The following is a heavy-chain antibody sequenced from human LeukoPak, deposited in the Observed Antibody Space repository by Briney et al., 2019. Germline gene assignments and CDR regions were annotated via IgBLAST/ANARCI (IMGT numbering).Heavy chain of an antibody. CDR2: ISYDGSNK. Sequence: GRSLRLSCAASGFTFSSYAMHWVRQAPGKGQEWVAVISYDGSNKYYADSVKGRFTISRDNSKNTLYLQMNSLRAEDTAVYYCANSGYSYGFDYWGQGTLVTVSS. CDR1: GFTFSSYA. CDR3: ANSGYSYGFDY. V-gene: IGHV3-30-3*01. J-gene: IGHJ4*02. D-gene: IGHD5-18*01.